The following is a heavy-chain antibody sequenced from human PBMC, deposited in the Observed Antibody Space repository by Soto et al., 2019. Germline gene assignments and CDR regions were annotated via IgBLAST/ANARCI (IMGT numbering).Heavy chain of an antibody. V-gene: IGHV4-30-2*01. J-gene: IGHJ4*02. CDR3: ASGLSSGWYVTPFDY. CDR1: GGSISSGGYS. CDR2: IYHSGST. D-gene: IGHD6-19*01. Sequence: QLQLQESGSGLVKPSQTLSLTCAVSGGSISSGGYSWSWIRQPPGKGLEWIGYIYHSGSTYYNPSLKSRVTISVDRSKNQFSLKLSSVTAADTAVYYCASGLSSGWYVTPFDYWGQGTLVTVSS.